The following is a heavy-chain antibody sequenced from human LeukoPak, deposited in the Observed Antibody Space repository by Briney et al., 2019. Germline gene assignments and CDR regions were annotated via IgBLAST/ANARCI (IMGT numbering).Heavy chain of an antibody. V-gene: IGHV1-2*02. D-gene: IGHD6-13*01. CDR3: ARGQGASSLRRMDV. J-gene: IGHJ6*02. CDR1: GYTFTGYY. CDR2: INPNSGGT. Sequence: ASVKVSCKASGYTFTGYYMHWVRQAPGQGLEWMGWINPNSGGTNYAQKFQGRVTMTRDTSISTAYMELSRLRSDDTAVYYCARGQGASSLRRMDVWGQGTTVTVSS.